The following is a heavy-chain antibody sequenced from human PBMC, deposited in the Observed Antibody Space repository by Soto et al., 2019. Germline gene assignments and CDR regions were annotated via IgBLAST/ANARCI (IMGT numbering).Heavy chain of an antibody. CDR3: ASSYSYGKMYYFDY. CDR1: GGSINTYY. J-gene: IGHJ4*02. D-gene: IGHD5-18*01. Sequence: SETLSLTCTVSGGSINTYYWSWIRQSPGKGLEWIGYIYHSGTDYAPSLKSRVTISVDTSKNQFSLNLNSVTTADTAVYYCASSYSYGKMYYFDYWGQGTLVTVSS. CDR2: IYHSGT. V-gene: IGHV4-59*01.